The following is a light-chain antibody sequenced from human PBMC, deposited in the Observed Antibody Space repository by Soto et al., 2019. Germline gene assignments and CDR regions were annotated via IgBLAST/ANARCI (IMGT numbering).Light chain of an antibody. V-gene: IGLV1-40*01. CDR2: GNS. CDR3: QSYDSSLSVV. J-gene: IGLJ2*01. CDR1: SSNIGAGHD. Sequence: QSVLTQPPSVSGAPGQRVTISCTGSSSNIGAGHDVHWYQQLPGTAPQLLIYGNSKRPSGFPDRFSGSKSGTSASLAITGRHAEGEADSYCQSYDSSLSVVFGGGTKLTV.